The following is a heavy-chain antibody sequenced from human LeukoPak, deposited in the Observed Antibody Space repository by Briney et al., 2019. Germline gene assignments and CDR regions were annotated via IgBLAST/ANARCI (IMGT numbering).Heavy chain of an antibody. CDR3: ASLHYYDSSAAFDI. D-gene: IGHD3-22*01. V-gene: IGHV4-39*01. Sequence: SETLSLTCTVSGGSISSSSYYWGWIRQPPGKGLEWIGSIYYSGSTYYNPSLKSRVTISVDTSKNQFSLKLSSVTAADTAVYYCASLHYYDSSAAFDIWGQGTMVTVSS. CDR2: IYYSGST. J-gene: IGHJ3*02. CDR1: GGSISSSSYY.